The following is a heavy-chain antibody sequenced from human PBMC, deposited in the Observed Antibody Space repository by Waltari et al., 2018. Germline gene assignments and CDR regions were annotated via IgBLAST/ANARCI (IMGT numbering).Heavy chain of an antibody. V-gene: IGHV4-59*01. Sequence: QVQLQESGPGLVKPSETLSLTCTVSGGSISSYYWSWIRQPPGKGLEWIGYIDYSGSTNYNPSLKSRVTISVDTSKNQFSLKLSSVTAADTAVYYCARGAYYYDSSGYHFDYWGQGTLVTVSS. D-gene: IGHD3-22*01. CDR2: IDYSGST. CDR3: ARGAYYYDSSGYHFDY. J-gene: IGHJ4*02. CDR1: GGSISSYY.